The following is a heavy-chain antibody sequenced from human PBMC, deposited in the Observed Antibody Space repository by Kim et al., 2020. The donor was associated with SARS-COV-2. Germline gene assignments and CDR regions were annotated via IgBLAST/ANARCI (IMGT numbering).Heavy chain of an antibody. V-gene: IGHV1-3*01. CDR2: INAGNGNT. CDR3: AREDIAVVTLTKGLEY. Sequence: ASVKVSCKASGYTFTSYAIHWVRQAPGQKLEWMGWINAGNGNTKYSQKFQGRVTITRDTSATTAYMALSSLRSEDTAVYYCAREDIAVVTLTKGLEYWGQGTLVTVSS. J-gene: IGHJ4*02. D-gene: IGHD2-21*02. CDR1: GYTFTSYA.